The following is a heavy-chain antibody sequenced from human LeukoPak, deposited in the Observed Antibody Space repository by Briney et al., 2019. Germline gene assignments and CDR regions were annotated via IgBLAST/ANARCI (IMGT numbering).Heavy chain of an antibody. D-gene: IGHD3-22*01. CDR2: IYYSGST. V-gene: IGHV4-59*01. Sequence: SETLSLTCTVSGGSISSYYWIWLRQPPGKGLEWIGYIYYSGSTNYNPPLKSRVTISVDTSKNQFSLKLSSVTAADTAVYYCAREMYYYDSSGYYPSDYYGMDVWGQGTTVTVSS. J-gene: IGHJ6*02. CDR1: GGSISSYY. CDR3: AREMYYYDSSGYYPSDYYGMDV.